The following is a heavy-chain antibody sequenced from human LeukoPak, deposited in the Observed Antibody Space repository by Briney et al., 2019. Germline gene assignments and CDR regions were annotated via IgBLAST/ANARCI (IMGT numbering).Heavy chain of an antibody. V-gene: IGHV4-38-2*02. Sequence: PSETLSLTCTVSGYSISSGYYWGWIRQPPGKGLEWIGSIYHSGSTYYNPSLKSRVTISVDMSKNQFSLKLSSVTAADTAVYYCARAPYCSGGSCSDYWGQGTLVTVSS. CDR3: ARAPYCSGGSCSDY. D-gene: IGHD2-15*01. CDR1: GYSISSGYY. J-gene: IGHJ4*02. CDR2: IYHSGST.